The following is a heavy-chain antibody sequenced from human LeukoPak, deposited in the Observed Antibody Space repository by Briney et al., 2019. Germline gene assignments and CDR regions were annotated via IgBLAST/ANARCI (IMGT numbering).Heavy chain of an antibody. CDR3: ARGRCSSPTCSLRRYGLDI. J-gene: IGHJ3*02. V-gene: IGHV3-13*04. D-gene: IGHD2-2*01. CDR1: GFTFSTYD. Sequence: PGGSLRLSCVASGFTFSTYDMHWVRQAAGDRLEWVSSIHTADDTYYPDSVKGRFTISRQNAKNLLFLQMNSLGVGDTAVYYCARGRCSSPTCSLRRYGLDIWGQGTMVTVTS. CDR2: IHTADDT.